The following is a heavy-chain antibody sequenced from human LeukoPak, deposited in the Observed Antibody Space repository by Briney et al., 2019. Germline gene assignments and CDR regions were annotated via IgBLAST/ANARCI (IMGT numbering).Heavy chain of an antibody. CDR3: VRSPDWAFFDH. CDR2: ISGSGSST. V-gene: IGHV3-23*01. D-gene: IGHD3/OR15-3a*01. Sequence: GGSLRLSCAASGFTFSSYAMSWVRQAPGKGLEWVSVISGSGSSTYHADSVKGRFTISRDNAKNTLYLQMNSLRAEDTAVYFCVRSPDWAFFDHWGQGALVTVSS. J-gene: IGHJ4*02. CDR1: GFTFSSYA.